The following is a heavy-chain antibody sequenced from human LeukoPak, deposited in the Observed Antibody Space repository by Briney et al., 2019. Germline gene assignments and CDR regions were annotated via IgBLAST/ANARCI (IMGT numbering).Heavy chain of an antibody. CDR2: TRNKADSYTT. CDR1: GFTLSDHY. V-gene: IGHV3-72*01. J-gene: IGHJ4*02. Sequence: GGSLRLSCAASGFTLSDHYMDWVRQAPGKGLEWDGRTRNKADSYTTVYAASVNGRFTISRDDSKSSLYLQMNSLKTEDTAVYYCTRGGLYGGSSAFDYWGQGTLVTVSS. CDR3: TRGGLYGGSSAFDY. D-gene: IGHD4-23*01.